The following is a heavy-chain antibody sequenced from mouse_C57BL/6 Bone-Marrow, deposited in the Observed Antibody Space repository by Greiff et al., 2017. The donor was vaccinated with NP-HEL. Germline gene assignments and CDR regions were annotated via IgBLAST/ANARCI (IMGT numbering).Heavy chain of an antibody. J-gene: IGHJ2*01. CDR3: ANYYNGRGSFDY. Sequence: VKLQQPGAELVKPGASVKLSCKASGYTFTSYLMHWVKQRPGRGLEWIGRIDPNSGGTKYNEKFKSKATLTVDKPSSTAYMQFNSLTSEDSAVYNGANYYNGRGSFDYWGQGTALTVTS. CDR1: GYTFTSYL. V-gene: IGHV1-72*01. D-gene: IGHD1-1*01. CDR2: IDPNSGGT.